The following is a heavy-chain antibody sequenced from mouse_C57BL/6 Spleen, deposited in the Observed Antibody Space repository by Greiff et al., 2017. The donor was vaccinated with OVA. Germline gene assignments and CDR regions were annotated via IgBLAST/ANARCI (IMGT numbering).Heavy chain of an antibody. CDR2: ISYDGSN. CDR1: GYSITSGYY. CDR3: ARPSITTVVADAMDY. D-gene: IGHD1-1*01. J-gene: IGHJ4*01. Sequence: EVQLQQSGPGLVKPSQSLSLTCSVTGYSITSGYYWNWIRQFPGNKLEWMGYISYDGSNNYNPSLKNRISITRDTSKNQFFLKLNSVTTEDTATYYCARPSITTVVADAMDYWGQGTSVTVSS. V-gene: IGHV3-6*01.